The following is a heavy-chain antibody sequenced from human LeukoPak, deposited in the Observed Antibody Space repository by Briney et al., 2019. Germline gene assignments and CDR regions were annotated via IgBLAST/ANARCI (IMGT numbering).Heavy chain of an antibody. Sequence: PGRSLRLSSVASGFTFSRYEMNGGRQAPGKGLEWLSYISSSGSTILYADSVKGRFTISRDNAKNSLFLQMNSLRAGDTAVYYCARESGLIWFDHWGQGTLVTVSS. J-gene: IGHJ5*02. V-gene: IGHV3-48*03. CDR1: GFTFSRYE. CDR3: ARESGLIWFDH. D-gene: IGHD1-14*01. CDR2: ISSSGSTI.